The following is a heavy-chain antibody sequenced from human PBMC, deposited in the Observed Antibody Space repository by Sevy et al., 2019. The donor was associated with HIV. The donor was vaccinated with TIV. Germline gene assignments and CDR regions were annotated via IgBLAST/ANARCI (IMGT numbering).Heavy chain of an antibody. CDR2: IYRSGRS. V-gene: IGHV4-61*02. CDR3: AGDGIRRDYWHGLEV. D-gene: IGHD2-8*02. Sequence: SETLSLTCTVSGDSINNGNHWWSWVRQPAGKGLEWIGRIYRSGRSIMYNPSLERRVTISVDTSKNQFSLKVTSVIAADTAIYYCAGDGIRRDYWHGLEVWGQGTKVTLSS. J-gene: IGHJ6*02. CDR1: GDSINNGNHW.